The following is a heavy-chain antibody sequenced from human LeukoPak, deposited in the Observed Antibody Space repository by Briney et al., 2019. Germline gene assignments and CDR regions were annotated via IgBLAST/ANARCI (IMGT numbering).Heavy chain of an antibody. CDR3: AKDPLVNSQEYFDY. V-gene: IGHV3-23*01. J-gene: IGHJ4*02. Sequence: PGGSLRLSCTASGFTFSNYAMSWVRQAPGERLEWVSAISGSGGSTYYAESVKGRFTISRDNSKNTLYLQMNSLRAEDTAVYYCAKDPLVNSQEYFDYWGQGTLVPVSS. CDR1: GFTFSNYA. D-gene: IGHD2/OR15-2a*01. CDR2: ISGSGGST.